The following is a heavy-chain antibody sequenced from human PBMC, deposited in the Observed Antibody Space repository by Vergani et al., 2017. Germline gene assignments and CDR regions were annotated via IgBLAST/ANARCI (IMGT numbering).Heavy chain of an antibody. V-gene: IGHV2-70*04. CDR3: ARSSNWGSTGFDY. Sequence: QVTLKESGPALVKPTQTLTLTCTFSGFSLSTSGMRVSWNRQPPGKALEWLARIDWDDDKFYSTSLKTRLTISKDTSKNQVVLTMTNMDPVDTATYYCARSSNWGSTGFDYWGQGTLVTVSS. CDR1: GFSLSTSGMR. D-gene: IGHD7-27*01. J-gene: IGHJ4*02. CDR2: IDWDDDK.